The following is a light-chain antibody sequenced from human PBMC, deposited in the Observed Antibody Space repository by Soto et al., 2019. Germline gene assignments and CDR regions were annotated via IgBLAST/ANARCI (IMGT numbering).Light chain of an antibody. Sequence: QSAVTQPASVSVSPGQSITISCTGTSSDIGAYNFVSWYQQHPGKAPKLMLYDVNIRPSGVSNRFSGSKSGNTASLTISGLQAEDEADYYCTSWTTSTTMIFGGGTKVTVL. V-gene: IGLV2-14*03. CDR1: SSDIGAYNF. CDR3: TSWTTSTTMI. CDR2: DVN. J-gene: IGLJ2*01.